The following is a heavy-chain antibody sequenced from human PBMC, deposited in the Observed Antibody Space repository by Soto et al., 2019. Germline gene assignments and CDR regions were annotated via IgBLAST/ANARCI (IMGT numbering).Heavy chain of an antibody. D-gene: IGHD6-13*01. CDR2: SYDNEGT. J-gene: IGHJ4*02. CDR1: GGSVSSSTYY. CDR3: AKDRGTAAAGFDY. V-gene: IGHV4-61*01. Sequence: QVQLQESGPGLVKPSETLSLTCNVSGGSVSSSTYYWSWIRQPPGKGLEWIGYSYDNEGTKYNPSLKSRVTISVDTSKNQFSLRLTSVTAADTAVYYCAKDRGTAAAGFDYWGQGILVIVSS.